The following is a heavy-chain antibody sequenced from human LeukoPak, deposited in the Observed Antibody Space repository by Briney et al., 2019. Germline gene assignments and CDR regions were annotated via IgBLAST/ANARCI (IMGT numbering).Heavy chain of an antibody. J-gene: IGHJ4*02. D-gene: IGHD2-8*01. V-gene: IGHV4-39*01. CDR1: GGSIITTNYN. Sequence: KPSETLSLTCTVSGGSIITTNYNWGWVRQPPGKGLEWIGSAYYTGSTYYTPSLKSRLTISIDTSKNQFSLKLNSVTAADTAVYYCTRLRNGTPGDYWGQGTLVTVSS. CDR2: AYYTGST. CDR3: TRLRNGTPGDY.